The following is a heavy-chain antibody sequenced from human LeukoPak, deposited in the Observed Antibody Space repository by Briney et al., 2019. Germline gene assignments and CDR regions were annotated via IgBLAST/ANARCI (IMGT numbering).Heavy chain of an antibody. D-gene: IGHD2-15*01. Sequence: GGSLRLSCTVSGFTVSSDSMSWVRQAPGKGLEWVANIKQDGSEKYYVDSVKGRFTISRDNAKNSLYLQMNSLRAEDTAVYYCAREGIIGAFDIWGQGTMVTVSS. CDR2: IKQDGSEK. CDR3: AREGIIGAFDI. J-gene: IGHJ3*02. CDR1: GFTVSSDS. V-gene: IGHV3-7*01.